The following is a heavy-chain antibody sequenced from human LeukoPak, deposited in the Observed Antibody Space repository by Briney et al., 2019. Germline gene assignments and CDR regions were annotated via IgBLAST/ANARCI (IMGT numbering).Heavy chain of an antibody. Sequence: PGGSLRLSCAASGFTFSSYSMNWVRQAPGKGLEWVSSISSSSYIYYADSVKGRFTISRDNAKNSLYLQMNSLRAEDTAVYYCATRGGDYGVGAFDIWGQGTMVTVSS. D-gene: IGHD2-21*02. CDR1: GFTFSSYS. J-gene: IGHJ3*02. CDR2: ISSSSYI. CDR3: ATRGGDYGVGAFDI. V-gene: IGHV3-21*01.